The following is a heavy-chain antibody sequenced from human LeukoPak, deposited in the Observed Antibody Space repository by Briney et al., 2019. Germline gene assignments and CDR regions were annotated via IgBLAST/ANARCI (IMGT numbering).Heavy chain of an antibody. D-gene: IGHD1-7*01. V-gene: IGHV4-59*08. Sequence: SETLSLTCTVSGGSISSYYWSWIRQLPGKGLEWIGYIYYSGSTNYNPSLKSRVTISVDTSKNQFSLKLSSVTTADTAVYYCARLNWNYHAFDIWGQGTMVTVSS. CDR1: GGSISSYY. CDR2: IYYSGST. CDR3: ARLNWNYHAFDI. J-gene: IGHJ3*02.